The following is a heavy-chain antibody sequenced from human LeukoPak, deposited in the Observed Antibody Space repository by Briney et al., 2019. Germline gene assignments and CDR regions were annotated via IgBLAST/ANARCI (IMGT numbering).Heavy chain of an antibody. CDR2: ISYDGSNK. V-gene: IGHV3-30*18. D-gene: IGHD3-3*01. CDR1: GFTFSSHG. Sequence: GGSLRLSCAASGFTFSSHGMHWVRQAPGKGLEWVAVISYDGSNKYYADSVKGRFTISRDNSKNTLYLQMNSLRAEDTAVYFCAKEGSSYYDFWSGPNWFDPWGQGTLVTVSS. J-gene: IGHJ5*02. CDR3: AKEGSSYYDFWSGPNWFDP.